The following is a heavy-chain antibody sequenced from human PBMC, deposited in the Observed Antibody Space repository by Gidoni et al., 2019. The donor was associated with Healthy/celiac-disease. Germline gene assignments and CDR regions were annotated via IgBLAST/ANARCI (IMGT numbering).Heavy chain of an antibody. CDR3: ARYGGGAFDI. J-gene: IGHJ3*02. CDR1: GGTFTSYA. Sequence: QVQLVQSGAAVRKPGSSVRVSSKASGGTFTSYALSWVRQAAGQGLDWMGGITPIFGTANYAQKFQGRVTITADKSTGTAYMELSSLRSEDTAVYYCARYGGGAFDIWGQGTMVTVSS. CDR2: ITPIFGTA. D-gene: IGHD4-17*01. V-gene: IGHV1-69*06.